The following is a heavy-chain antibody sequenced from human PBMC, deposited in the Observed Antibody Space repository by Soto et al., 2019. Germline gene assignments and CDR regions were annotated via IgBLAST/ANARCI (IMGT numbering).Heavy chain of an antibody. J-gene: IGHJ3*01. CDR2: IYWDNDK. Sequence: QITLKESGPTLVEPTQTLTLTCTFSGFSLTTRQVGVGWIRQPPGQALEWLAVIYWDNDKRYSPSLERRLTHTKDTSKNQVVLTMINMDPMDTATYYCADLMITYGGVIADDAFDVWGQGTMVTVSS. V-gene: IGHV2-5*02. CDR1: GFSLTTRQVG. D-gene: IGHD3-16*02. CDR3: ADLMITYGGVIADDAFDV.